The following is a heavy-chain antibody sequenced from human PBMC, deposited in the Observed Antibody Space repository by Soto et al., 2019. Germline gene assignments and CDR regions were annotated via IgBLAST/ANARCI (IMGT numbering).Heavy chain of an antibody. V-gene: IGHV1-2*02. CDR1: GYTFTGYY. J-gene: IGHJ6*04. D-gene: IGHD1-26*01. CDR2: INPNSGGT. Sequence: ASVKVSCKASGYTFTGYYMHWVRQAPGQGLEWMGWINPNSGGTNYAQKFQGRVTMTRDTSISKAYMELRRLRSDDTAVYYCARDPPAGVGGMDVWGKGTTVTVSS. CDR3: ARDPPAGVGGMDV.